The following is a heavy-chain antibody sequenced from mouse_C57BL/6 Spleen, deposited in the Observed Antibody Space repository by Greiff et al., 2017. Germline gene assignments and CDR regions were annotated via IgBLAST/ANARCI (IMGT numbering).Heavy chain of an antibody. D-gene: IGHD1-1*01. CDR3: ARDAEDYYCRSGWFDF. J-gene: IGHJ1*03. V-gene: IGHV7-1*01. CDR2: SRNKAHDYTT. CDR1: GFTFSDSY. Sequence: EVQLVESGGGLVQPGRSLRLSCATSGFTFSDSYMEWVRQAPGKGREWIAASRNKAHDYTTEHSASMKGRFIVSRDTSQSFLYLQMKALSAEYTAIYYYARDAEDYYCRSGWFDFWGTGTTVTVAS.